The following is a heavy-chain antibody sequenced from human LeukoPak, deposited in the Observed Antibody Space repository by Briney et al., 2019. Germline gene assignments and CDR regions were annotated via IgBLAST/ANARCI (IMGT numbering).Heavy chain of an antibody. D-gene: IGHD7-27*01. Sequence: SETLSLTCTVSGGSISNYYWSWIRQPPGKGLEWIGYIYYSGSTNYNPSLKSRVTISVGTSKNQFSLKLSSVTAADTAVYYCARRGTGNWYLDLWGRGTLVTVSS. V-gene: IGHV4-59*08. J-gene: IGHJ2*01. CDR2: IYYSGST. CDR1: GGSISNYY. CDR3: ARRGTGNWYLDL.